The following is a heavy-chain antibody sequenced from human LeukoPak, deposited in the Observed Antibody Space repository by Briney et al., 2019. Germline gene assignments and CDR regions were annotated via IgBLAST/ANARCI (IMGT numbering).Heavy chain of an antibody. V-gene: IGHV3-11*04. Sequence: GGSLRLSCAASGFTFYDYYMSWIRPAPGKGLEWVSYISSSGSTIYYADSVKGRLTISRDNAKNSLYLEMKSLRAEDTAVYYWARGSSRDFWSGCPRGGDDYFDYWGQGTLVTVSS. D-gene: IGHD3-3*01. CDR3: ARGSSRDFWSGCPRGGDDYFDY. J-gene: IGHJ4*02. CDR1: GFTFYDYY. CDR2: ISSSGSTI.